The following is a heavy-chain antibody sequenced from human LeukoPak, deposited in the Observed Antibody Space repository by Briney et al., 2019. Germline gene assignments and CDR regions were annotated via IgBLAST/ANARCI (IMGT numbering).Heavy chain of an antibody. CDR2: ISSSGSTK. Sequence: GGSLRLSCAASGFTFSTYEMNWVRQAPGKGLEWVSYISSSGSTKYYADSVKGRFAISRDNAKNSLYLQMNSLRAEDTAVYYCARVGGYSYGLDYWGQGTLVTVSS. V-gene: IGHV3-48*03. CDR1: GFTFSTYE. J-gene: IGHJ4*02. D-gene: IGHD5-18*01. CDR3: ARVGGYSYGLDY.